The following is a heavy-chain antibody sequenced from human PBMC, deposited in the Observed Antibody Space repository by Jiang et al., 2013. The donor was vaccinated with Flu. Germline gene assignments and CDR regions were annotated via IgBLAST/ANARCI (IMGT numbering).Heavy chain of an antibody. J-gene: IGHJ4*02. Sequence: SLTYAVSGGSFSSDYYYWGWIRQPPGKGMEWIGGIYHTGSSYSRPSPKSRVAISVDTSKNQFSLKLSSVTAADTAVYYCARAQKYSGFELPYFDSWGQGTLVTVSS. CDR3: ARAQKYSGFELPYFDS. D-gene: IGHD5-12*01. V-gene: IGHV4-39*07. CDR1: GGSFSSDYYY. CDR2: IYHTGSS.